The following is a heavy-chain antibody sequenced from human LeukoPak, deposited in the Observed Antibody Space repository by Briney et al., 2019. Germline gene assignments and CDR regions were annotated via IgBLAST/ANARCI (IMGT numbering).Heavy chain of an antibody. Sequence: GGSLRLSCAASEFTFSSYTMNWVRQAPGKGLEWVSSISSSSSYIYYADSVKGRFTISRDNGKNSLHLQMNSLRAEDTAVYYCARRLIVLFDYWGQGTLVTVSS. CDR3: ARRLIVLFDY. CDR1: EFTFSSYT. V-gene: IGHV3-21*01. J-gene: IGHJ4*02. D-gene: IGHD2/OR15-2a*01. CDR2: ISSSSSYI.